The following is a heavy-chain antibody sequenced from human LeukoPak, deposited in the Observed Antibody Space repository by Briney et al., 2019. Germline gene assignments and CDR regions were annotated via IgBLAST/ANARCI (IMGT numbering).Heavy chain of an antibody. CDR3: ARFFSAATWGYNWFDP. Sequence: SETLSLTCAVYGGSFSGYYWSWIRQPPGKGLEWIGEINHSGSTNYNPSLKSRVTISIDTSKNQFSLKLRSVTAADTAVYYCARFFSAATWGYNWFDPWGQGTLVTVSS. CDR2: INHSGST. J-gene: IGHJ5*02. D-gene: IGHD2-15*01. V-gene: IGHV4-34*01. CDR1: GGSFSGYY.